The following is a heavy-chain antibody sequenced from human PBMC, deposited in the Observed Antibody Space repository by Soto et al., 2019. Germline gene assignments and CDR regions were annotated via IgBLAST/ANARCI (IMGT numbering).Heavy chain of an antibody. D-gene: IGHD3-16*01. CDR2: ITSRGNDI. CDR1: GGSFRDYA. CDR3: EKSMASTLVGGVPDY. J-gene: IGHJ4*02. V-gene: IGHV3-9*01. Sequence: SLQLSCAASGGSFRDYAFPWVRQAAGKGLEWVAGITSRGNDIAYADSVKGRFIISRDNAMHVLHLHINSLRPEDTAVYYCEKSMASTLVGGVPDYWGQGTQVTVYS.